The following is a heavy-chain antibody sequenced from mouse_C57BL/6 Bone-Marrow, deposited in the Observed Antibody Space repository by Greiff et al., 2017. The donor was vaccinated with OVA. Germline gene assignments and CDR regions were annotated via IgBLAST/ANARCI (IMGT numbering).Heavy chain of an antibody. J-gene: IGHJ2*01. CDR2: IDPSDSYT. D-gene: IGHD1-1*01. CDR1: GYTFTSYW. CDR3: ARRAITTVVCD. V-gene: IGHV1-59*01. Sequence: VQLQQPGAELVRPGTSVKLSCKASGYTFTSYWMHWVKQRPGQGLEWIGVIDPSDSYTNYNQKFKGKATLTVDTSSSTAYMQLSSLTSEDSAVYYCARRAITTVVCDWGQGTTLPVSS.